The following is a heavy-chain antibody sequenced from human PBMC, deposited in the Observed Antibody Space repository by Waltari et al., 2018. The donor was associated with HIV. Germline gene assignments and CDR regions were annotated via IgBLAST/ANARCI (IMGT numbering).Heavy chain of an antibody. Sequence: VHLVESGGAVFQSGKSLRLSCAASGFNFRNYAMHWVRQGPGKGLEWLAVIGADGSHESYADFAKGRFTISRDDSDNTLFLYLSGLRADDTAVYYCARDQHSATNYYGLDVWGQGTTVTVS. V-gene: IGHV3-33*02. CDR2: IGADGSHE. CDR1: GFNFRNYA. CDR3: ARDQHSATNYYGLDV. D-gene: IGHD3-10*01. J-gene: IGHJ6*02.